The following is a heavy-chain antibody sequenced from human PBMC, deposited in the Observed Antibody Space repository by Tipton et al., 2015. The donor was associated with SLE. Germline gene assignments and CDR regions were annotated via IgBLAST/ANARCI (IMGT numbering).Heavy chain of an antibody. Sequence: TLSLTCAVSGYSISSGYYWGWIRQPPGKGLEWIGSMFDSGTVFYNPSLKKRVTISLDTPKNQFSLKLNSLTAADTAVYYCAREKENTGWFWLNAFDVWGRGNLVTVST. V-gene: IGHV4-38-2*02. CDR1: GYSISSGYY. CDR3: AREKENTGWFWLNAFDV. CDR2: MFDSGTV. J-gene: IGHJ3*01. D-gene: IGHD6-19*01.